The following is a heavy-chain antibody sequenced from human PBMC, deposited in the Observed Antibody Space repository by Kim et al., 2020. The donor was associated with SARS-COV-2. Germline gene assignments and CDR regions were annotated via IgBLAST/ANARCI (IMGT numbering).Heavy chain of an antibody. CDR2: ISSNGGST. CDR3: VKDQLTGYSSGWSPVGY. D-gene: IGHD6-19*01. Sequence: GGSLRLSCSASGFTFSSYAMHWVRQAPGKGLEYVSAISSNGGSTYYADSVKGRFTISRDNSKNTLYLQMSSLRAEDTAVYYCVKDQLTGYSSGWSPVGYWGQGTLVTVSS. V-gene: IGHV3-64D*06. CDR1: GFTFSSYA. J-gene: IGHJ4*02.